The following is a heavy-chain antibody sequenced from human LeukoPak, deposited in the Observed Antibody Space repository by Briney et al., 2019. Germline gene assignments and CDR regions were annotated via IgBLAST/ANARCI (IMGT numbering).Heavy chain of an antibody. V-gene: IGHV3-21*01. CDR3: ARDPPPSSIPFDY. D-gene: IGHD2-21*01. CDR1: GFTFSSYS. J-gene: IGHJ4*02. Sequence: PGGSLRLSCAASGFTFSSYSMNWVRQAPGKGLEWVSSISSSSSYIYYADSVKGRFTISRDNAKNSLYLQMNSLRAEDTAVDYCARDPPPSSIPFDYWGQGTLVTVSS. CDR2: ISSSSSYI.